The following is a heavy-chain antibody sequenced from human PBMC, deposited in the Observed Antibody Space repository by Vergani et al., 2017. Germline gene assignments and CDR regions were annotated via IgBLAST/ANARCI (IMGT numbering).Heavy chain of an antibody. CDR1: GYTLTELS. Sequence: QVQLVQSGAEVKKPGASVKVSCKVSGYTLTELSMHWVRQAPGKGLEWMGWINPNSGGTNYAQKFQGRVTMTRDTSISTAYMELSRLRSDDTAVYYCARYCSGGSYYCYWGQGTQVTVSS. V-gene: IGHV1-2*02. CDR2: INPNSGGT. CDR3: ARYCSGGSYYCY. D-gene: IGHD2-15*01. J-gene: IGHJ4*02.